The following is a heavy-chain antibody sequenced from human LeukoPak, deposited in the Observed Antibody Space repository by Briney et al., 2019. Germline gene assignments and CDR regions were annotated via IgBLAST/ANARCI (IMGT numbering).Heavy chain of an antibody. J-gene: IGHJ4*02. V-gene: IGHV1-2*02. CDR2: INPNSDYT. CDR1: GYTFTDYY. D-gene: IGHD2-21*01. Sequence: ASVKVSCKASGYTFTDYYIHWVRQAPGQGLERIGWINPNSDYTFYAQKFQGRVTLTRDTSISTVYMELTTLTSDDTALYYCAVAPGDYWGQGTLVSVSA. CDR3: AVAPGDY.